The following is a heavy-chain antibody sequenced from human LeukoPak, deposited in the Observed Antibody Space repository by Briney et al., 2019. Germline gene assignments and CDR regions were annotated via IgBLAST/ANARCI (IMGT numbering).Heavy chain of an antibody. J-gene: IGHJ4*02. Sequence: GGSLRLSCAASGFTFSSYWMRWVRQGPGKGLVWVSRINSDGSSTSYADSVKGRFTICRDNSKNTLYLQMNSLRVDDTAVYYCAREAVVAATPYDYWGQGNLVTVSS. CDR1: GFTFSSYW. D-gene: IGHD2-15*01. CDR2: INSDGSST. V-gene: IGHV3-74*01. CDR3: AREAVVAATPYDY.